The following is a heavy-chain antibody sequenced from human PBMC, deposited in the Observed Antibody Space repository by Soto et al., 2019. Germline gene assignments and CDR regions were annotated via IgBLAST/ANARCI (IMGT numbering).Heavy chain of an antibody. V-gene: IGHV3-53*01. CDR3: ATIPYDNSGTIFDY. D-gene: IGHD3-22*01. J-gene: IGHJ4*02. Sequence: GGSLRLSCAVSGITVSSYYMSWARQAAGKGLEWVSVIYAGTITYYADSVKGRFTIYRDNSKNTLNLEMNSLRVEDTAVDYCATIPYDNSGTIFDYWGQGXLVTVSS. CDR1: GITVSSYY. CDR2: IYAGTIT.